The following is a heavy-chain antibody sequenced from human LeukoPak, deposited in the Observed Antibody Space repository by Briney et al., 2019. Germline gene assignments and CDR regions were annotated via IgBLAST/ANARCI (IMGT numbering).Heavy chain of an antibody. CDR2: INHSGST. Sequence: SETLSLTCAVYGGSFSGYYWSWIRQPPGKGLEWIGEINHSGSTNYNPSLKSRVTISVDTSKNQFSLKLSSVTAADTAVYYCARLSGYYGSGSYSTLDYWGQGTLVTVSS. J-gene: IGHJ4*02. CDR3: ARLSGYYGSGSYSTLDY. CDR1: GGSFSGYY. V-gene: IGHV4-34*01. D-gene: IGHD3-10*01.